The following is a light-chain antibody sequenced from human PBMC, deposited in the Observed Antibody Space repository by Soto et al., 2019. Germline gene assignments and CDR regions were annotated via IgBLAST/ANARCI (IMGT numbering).Light chain of an antibody. CDR3: QSYDNRLSGS. J-gene: IGLJ1*01. Sequence: QSVLTQPPSVSGAPGQRVTISCTGSSSNIGAGYDVNWYQQLPGTAPKLLIYGNSNRPSGVPDRFSGSKSGTSASLAITGLQAEDEADYYCQSYDNRLSGSFGPGTTVTVL. V-gene: IGLV1-40*01. CDR2: GNS. CDR1: SSNIGAGYD.